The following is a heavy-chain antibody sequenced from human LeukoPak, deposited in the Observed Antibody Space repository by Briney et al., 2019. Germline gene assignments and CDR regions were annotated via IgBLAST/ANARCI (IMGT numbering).Heavy chain of an antibody. J-gene: IGHJ4*02. Sequence: GWALRLSCAASRFIFTRYTMSGVGQAPGEGVHGVAKMNEERSDEKYGDSVRGRFPISRDNAKNSLFLQMNYLRAEETAVYFCAGGGRMYGASWGQGKLVIVSS. V-gene: IGHV3-7*04. CDR2: MNEERSDE. CDR3: AGGGRMYGAS. D-gene: IGHD2-8*01. CDR1: RFIFTRYT.